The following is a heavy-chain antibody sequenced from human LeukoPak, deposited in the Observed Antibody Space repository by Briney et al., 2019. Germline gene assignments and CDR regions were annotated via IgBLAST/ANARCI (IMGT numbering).Heavy chain of an antibody. CDR1: GFTISSNY. J-gene: IGHJ6*03. V-gene: IGHV3-53*01. Sequence: PGGSLRLSCAASGFTISSNYLSWVRQAPGKGLVWISALHSGGHTFYADSVRGRFTISRDISKNTLYLQMNDLGAEDTAVYYCAKDREGYCSSTSCYLVGGSDYYYYMDVWGKGTTVTVSS. D-gene: IGHD2-2*01. CDR3: AKDREGYCSSTSCYLVGGSDYYYYMDV. CDR2: LHSGGHT.